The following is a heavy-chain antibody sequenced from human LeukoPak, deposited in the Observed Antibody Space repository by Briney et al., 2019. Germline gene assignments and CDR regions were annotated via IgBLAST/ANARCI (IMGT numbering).Heavy chain of an antibody. D-gene: IGHD1-26*01. J-gene: IGHJ4*02. Sequence: SETLSLTCTLSGGSISSYYWSWIRQPPGKGLEWIGYIYYSGSTNYNPSLKSRVTISVDTSKNQFSLKLSSVTAADTAVYYCARDPPVGARPLDYWGQGTLVTVSS. V-gene: IGHV4-59*01. CDR1: GGSISSYY. CDR3: ARDPPVGARPLDY. CDR2: IYYSGST.